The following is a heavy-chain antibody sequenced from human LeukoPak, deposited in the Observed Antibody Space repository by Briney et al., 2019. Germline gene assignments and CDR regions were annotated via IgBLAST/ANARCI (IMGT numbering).Heavy chain of an antibody. CDR1: GGTFTSYA. J-gene: IGHJ5*02. D-gene: IGHD5-18*01. Sequence: SVKDSCKASGGTFTSYAISWVRQAPGQGLEWMGGIMPIFGTANYAQKFQGRVTITTDESTSTAYMELSSLRSEDTAVYYCAIQLSRRGYWFDPWGQGTMVTVSS. CDR2: IMPIFGTA. V-gene: IGHV1-69*05. CDR3: AIQLSRRGYWFDP.